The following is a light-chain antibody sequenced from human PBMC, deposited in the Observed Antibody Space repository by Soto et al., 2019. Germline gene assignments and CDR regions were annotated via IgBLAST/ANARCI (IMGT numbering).Light chain of an antibody. CDR2: GAS. CDR1: KSVSSSY. Sequence: EIVLTQSPGTLYLYPGERPTLSCRASKSVSSSYLAWYQQKPGQAPRLLIYGASSRATGLPDRFSGSGSGTYFTLTISRLEPEDFAVYYCQQYGSSPRLTFGGGTKVEIK. V-gene: IGKV3-20*01. CDR3: QQYGSSPRLT. J-gene: IGKJ4*01.